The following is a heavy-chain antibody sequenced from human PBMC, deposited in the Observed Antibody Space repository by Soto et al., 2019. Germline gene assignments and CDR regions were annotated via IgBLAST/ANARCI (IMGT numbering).Heavy chain of an antibody. CDR2: ISSNGGST. D-gene: IGHD3-10*01. CDR1: GFTFSSYA. CDR3: VKYQGNYYGSGSYNDY. J-gene: IGHJ4*02. Sequence: PGGSLRLSCSASGFTFSSYAMHWVRQAPGKGLEYVSAISSNGGSTYYADSVKGRFTISRDNSKNTLYLQMSSLRAEDTAVYYCVKYQGNYYGSGSYNDYWGQGTLVTVSS. V-gene: IGHV3-64D*06.